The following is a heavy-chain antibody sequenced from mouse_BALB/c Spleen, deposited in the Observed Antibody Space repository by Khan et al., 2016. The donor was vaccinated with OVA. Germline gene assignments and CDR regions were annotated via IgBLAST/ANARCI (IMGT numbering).Heavy chain of an antibody. CDR2: IWGGGNT. CDR1: GFSLTDYG. J-gene: IGHJ4*01. Sequence: VQLQESGPGLVAPSQSLSITCTVSGFSLTDYGVSWIRQPPGKGLEWLGVIWGGGNTYYNSALRSRLSISKDNSKSQGFLEMSSLQTDDTAMYYCAKGVWSYYYALDYWGQGTSVTVSS. V-gene: IGHV2-6-5*01. CDR3: AKGVWSYYYALDY.